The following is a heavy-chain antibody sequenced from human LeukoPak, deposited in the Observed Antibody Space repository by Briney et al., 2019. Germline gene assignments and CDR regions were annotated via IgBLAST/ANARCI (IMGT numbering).Heavy chain of an antibody. CDR2: IYYSGST. CDR1: GDSISTSNSY. J-gene: IGHJ4*02. D-gene: IGHD3-10*02. Sequence: SETLSLTCTVSGDSISTSNSYWGWIRQPPGKGLEWIGSIYYSGSTYYNPSRKSRVTISVDTSKTQFSLKLPCVTAADTAVYYCASRGVVRGVSYSFDYWGQGTLVTVSS. V-gene: IGHV4-39*07. CDR3: ASRGVVRGVSYSFDY.